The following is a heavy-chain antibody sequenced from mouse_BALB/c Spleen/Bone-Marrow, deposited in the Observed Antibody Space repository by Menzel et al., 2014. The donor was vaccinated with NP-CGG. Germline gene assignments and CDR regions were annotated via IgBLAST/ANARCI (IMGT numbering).Heavy chain of an antibody. CDR3: ARGGYDGWYFDV. D-gene: IGHD2-2*01. CDR1: DYSFTSYW. V-gene: IGHV1-74*01. Sequence: VKLQESGAELVRPGVSVKLSCRASDYSFTSYWVNWVKQRPGQGLEWIGMIHPSDSETRLNQKLKDKATLTADKSSSTAYMQLSSPTSEDSAVYYCARGGYDGWYFDVWGAGTTVTVSS. J-gene: IGHJ1*01. CDR2: IHPSDSET.